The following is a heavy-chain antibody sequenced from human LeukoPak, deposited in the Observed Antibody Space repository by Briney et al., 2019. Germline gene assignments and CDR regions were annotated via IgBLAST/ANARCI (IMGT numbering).Heavy chain of an antibody. Sequence: GGSLRLSCAASGFTFSSYAMSWVRQAPEKGLEWVSYISTGGDNRFYADSLKGRFTVSRDNAKNLLFLQMDSLRAEDTAVYYCARDLGYYYDSSGYSFDYWGQGTLVTVSS. D-gene: IGHD3-22*01. V-gene: IGHV3-21*01. CDR2: ISTGGDNR. J-gene: IGHJ4*02. CDR1: GFTFSSYA. CDR3: ARDLGYYYDSSGYSFDY.